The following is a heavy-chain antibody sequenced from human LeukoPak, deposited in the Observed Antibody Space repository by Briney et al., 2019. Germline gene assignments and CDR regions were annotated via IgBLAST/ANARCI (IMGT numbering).Heavy chain of an antibody. D-gene: IGHD3-22*01. CDR3: ARGFDYYDSSGYYYNWYSDL. CDR1: GGSFSGYY. V-gene: IGHV4-34*01. Sequence: PSETLSLTCAVYGGSFSGYYWSWIRQPPGKGLEWIGEINHSGSTNYNPSLKSRVTISVDTSKNQFSLKLSSVTAADTAVYYCARGFDYYDSSGYYYNWYSDLWGRGTLVTVSS. J-gene: IGHJ2*01. CDR2: INHSGST.